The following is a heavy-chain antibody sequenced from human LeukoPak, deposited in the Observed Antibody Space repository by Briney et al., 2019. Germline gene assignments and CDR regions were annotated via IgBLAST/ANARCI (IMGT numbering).Heavy chain of an antibody. CDR2: ISGHNGNT. J-gene: IGHJ5*02. CDR3: ARDFAWGSGGAPIGDNWLDP. V-gene: IGHV1-18*01. D-gene: IGHD7-27*01. CDR1: GGTFSSYA. Sequence: GASVKVSCKASGGTFSSYAISWVRQAPGQGLEWLGWISGHNGNTNYAQKLQDRGTMTTDTSTSTAYMELRSLRFDDTAVYYCARDFAWGSGGAPIGDNWLDPWGQGTLVTVSS.